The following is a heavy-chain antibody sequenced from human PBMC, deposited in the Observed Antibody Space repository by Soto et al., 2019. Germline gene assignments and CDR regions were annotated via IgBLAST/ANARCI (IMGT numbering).Heavy chain of an antibody. Sequence: SETLSLTCTVSGASITFGGYSWSWIRQTPGKGLEWIGYINHLETTFYNPSFESRLTLSIDRAKDQFSLKLHSMSAADRAVYFCARGGGSDSFDYWGQGILVTVSS. CDR2: INHLETT. CDR1: GASITFGGYS. D-gene: IGHD1-26*01. J-gene: IGHJ4*02. V-gene: IGHV4-30-2*01. CDR3: ARGGGSDSFDY.